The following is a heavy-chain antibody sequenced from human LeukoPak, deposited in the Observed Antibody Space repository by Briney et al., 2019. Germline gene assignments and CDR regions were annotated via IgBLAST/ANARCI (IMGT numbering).Heavy chain of an antibody. CDR3: AKDRWGLEHGQQLVQGPAGY. Sequence: GGSLRLSCAASGFTFSSYWMSWVRQAPGKGLEWVANIKQDGSEKYYVDSVKGRFTISRDNAKNSLYLQMNSLRAEDTALYYCAKDRWGLEHGQQLVQGPAGYWGQGTLVTVSS. CDR2: IKQDGSEK. CDR1: GFTFSSYW. V-gene: IGHV3-7*03. J-gene: IGHJ4*02. D-gene: IGHD6-13*01.